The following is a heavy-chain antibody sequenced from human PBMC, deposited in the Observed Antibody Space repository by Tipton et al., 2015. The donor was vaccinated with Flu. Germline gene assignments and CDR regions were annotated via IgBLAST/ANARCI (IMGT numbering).Heavy chain of an antibody. J-gene: IGHJ4*02. D-gene: IGHD3-16*01. CDR3: ARGALGRGNTVDF. CDR2: IKNGGTST. Sequence: SLRLSCAASGFTVSNYWMHWVRQAPGKGLVWVSHIKNGGTSTNYGDSVQGRFTISRDIAQNTLFLQMSSLRAEDTAVYYCARGALGRGNTVDFWGQGTLVTVSS. CDR1: GFTVSNYW. V-gene: IGHV3-74*01.